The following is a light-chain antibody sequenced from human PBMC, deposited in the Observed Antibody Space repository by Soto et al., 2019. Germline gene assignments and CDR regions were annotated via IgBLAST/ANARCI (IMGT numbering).Light chain of an antibody. J-gene: IGLJ3*02. CDR2: EVI. V-gene: IGLV2-14*01. Sequence: QSALTQPASVSGSPGQSITISCTAISSDITTYNYVSWYQHHPGKAPKLIIYEVINRPSGVSNRFSGSKSGNTASLTISWLQAEDEADYYCSSYPSTRWVFGGGTKLTVL. CDR1: SSDITTYNY. CDR3: SSYPSTRWV.